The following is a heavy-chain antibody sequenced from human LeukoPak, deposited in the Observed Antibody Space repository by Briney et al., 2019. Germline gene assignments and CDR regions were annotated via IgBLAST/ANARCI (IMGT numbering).Heavy chain of an antibody. V-gene: IGHV1-18*01. D-gene: IGHD3-16*01. CDR3: ATTSHESVLYWCDP. CDR1: GYTFTTYG. CDR2: ISGYNGNT. J-gene: IGHJ5*02. Sequence: ASVKVSCAASGYTFTTYGIGWVRQAPGQGLEWMGWISGYNGNTDYAQKFQGRVTMTTDTSTSTAYMELRSLRSDDTAVYYCATTSHESVLYWCDPWGQGTLVNVSS.